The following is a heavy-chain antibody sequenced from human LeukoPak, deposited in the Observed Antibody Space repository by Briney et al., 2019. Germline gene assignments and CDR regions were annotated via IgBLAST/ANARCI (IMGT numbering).Heavy chain of an antibody. CDR2: INPNSGGT. V-gene: IGHV1-2*02. CDR1: GDTFTGSY. Sequence: GASVKVSCKASGDTFTGSYMHWVRQAPGQGLEWMGWINPNSGGTNYAQKLQGRVTMTTDTSTSTAYMELRSLRSDDTAVYYCARDYSSSDWFDPWGQGTLVTVSS. D-gene: IGHD6-6*01. J-gene: IGHJ5*02. CDR3: ARDYSSSDWFDP.